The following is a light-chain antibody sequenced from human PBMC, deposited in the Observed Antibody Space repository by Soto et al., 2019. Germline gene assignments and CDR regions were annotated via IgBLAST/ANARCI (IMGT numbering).Light chain of an antibody. J-gene: IGLJ1*01. CDR3: QSYDTNLRGHV. V-gene: IGLV1-40*01. CDR2: DNS. CDR1: SSNIGAGYA. Sequence: QSALTQPPSVSGAPGQRVTISCTGSSSNIGAGYAVHWYQQIPGTAPKLLIYDNSNRPSGVPDRFSASKSGTSASLAITGLQAEDEADYYCQSYDTNLRGHVFGAGTKLTVL.